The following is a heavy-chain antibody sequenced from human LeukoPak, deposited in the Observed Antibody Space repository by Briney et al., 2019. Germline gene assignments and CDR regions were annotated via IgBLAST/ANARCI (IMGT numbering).Heavy chain of an antibody. D-gene: IGHD5-24*01. V-gene: IGHV3-15*01. Sequence: GGSLRLSCAASGFTFSSYSINWVRQAPGKGLEWVGRIKSKTDGGTTDYAAPVKGRFTISRDDSKNTLYLQMNSLRAEDTAVYYCAKDHQLEMATITPADYWGQGTLVTVSS. CDR3: AKDHQLEMATITPADY. J-gene: IGHJ4*02. CDR2: IKSKTDGGTT. CDR1: GFTFSSYS.